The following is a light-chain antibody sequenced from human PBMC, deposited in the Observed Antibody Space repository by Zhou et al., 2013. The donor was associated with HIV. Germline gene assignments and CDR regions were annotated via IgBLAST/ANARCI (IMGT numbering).Light chain of an antibody. CDR1: QGIRND. CDR3: HCNYETPRIT. CDR2: AAS. Sequence: AIQMTQSPSSLSASVGDRVTITCRASQGIRNDLGWYQQKPGKAPKLLIYAASSLQSGVPSRFSGSGSGTDFTLTISSLQPEDFATYYCHCNYETPRITFGPGTKVDIK. J-gene: IGKJ3*01. V-gene: IGKV1-6*01.